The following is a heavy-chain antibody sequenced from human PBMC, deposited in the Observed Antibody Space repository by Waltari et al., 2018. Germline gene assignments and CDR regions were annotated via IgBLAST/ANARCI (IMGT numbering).Heavy chain of an antibody. J-gene: IGHJ3*02. Sequence: VPLQESGPGLVKPSDTLSLTCIVSSYSLSAGYYWGWIRQTPGQGLEWLGSIHHSGSAYYNAPLKSRATMSVDTSKNQFSLRLRSVTAADTALYYCAREVAYGDYLGRFDIWGQGTTVTVSS. CDR2: IHHSGSA. V-gene: IGHV4-38-2*02. CDR1: SYSLSAGYY. CDR3: AREVAYGDYLGRFDI. D-gene: IGHD4-17*01.